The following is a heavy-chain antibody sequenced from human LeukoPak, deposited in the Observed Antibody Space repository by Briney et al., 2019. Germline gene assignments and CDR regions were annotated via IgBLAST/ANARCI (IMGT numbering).Heavy chain of an antibody. Sequence: AGSLRLSCAASGFTFSSYSMNWVRQAPGKGLEWVSSISSSSSYIYYADSVKGRFTISRDNAKNSLYLQMNSLRAEDTAVYYCARDLGDSVSFDYWGQGTLVTLSS. D-gene: IGHD1-26*01. CDR3: ARDLGDSVSFDY. V-gene: IGHV3-21*01. CDR2: ISSSSSYI. J-gene: IGHJ4*02. CDR1: GFTFSSYS.